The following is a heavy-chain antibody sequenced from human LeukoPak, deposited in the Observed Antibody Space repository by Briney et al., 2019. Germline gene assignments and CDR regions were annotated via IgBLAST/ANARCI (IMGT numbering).Heavy chain of an antibody. CDR2: VSYDGSNK. Sequence: GGSLRLSCAASGFTFSSYGMHWVRQAPGKGLEWVAVVSYDGSNKYYADSVKGRFTISRDNAQNSLFLQMNSLRVEDTAVYYCARDPQLPRYCSGSSCFLTYFDYWGQGILVTVSS. J-gene: IGHJ4*02. CDR3: ARDPQLPRYCSGSSCFLTYFDY. D-gene: IGHD2-15*01. V-gene: IGHV3-30*03. CDR1: GFTFSSYG.